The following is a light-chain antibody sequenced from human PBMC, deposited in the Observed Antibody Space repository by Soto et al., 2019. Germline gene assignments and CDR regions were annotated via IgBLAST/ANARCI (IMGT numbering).Light chain of an antibody. CDR3: QQYDKLPVT. Sequence: DIQMTQSPSSLSASVGDRVTITCQSSQDISNYLNWYQQKPGKAPKPLIYDASNLETGVPSRFSGSGSGTNFTFTISSLQPEDIATYYCQQYDKLPVTFGQGTKLEIK. J-gene: IGKJ2*01. CDR2: DAS. V-gene: IGKV1-33*01. CDR1: QDISNY.